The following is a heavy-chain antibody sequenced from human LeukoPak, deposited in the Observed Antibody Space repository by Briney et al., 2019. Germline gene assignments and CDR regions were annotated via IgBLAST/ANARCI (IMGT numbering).Heavy chain of an antibody. J-gene: IGHJ6*03. CDR1: GGSISSSSYY. V-gene: IGHV4-39*01. D-gene: IGHD3-16*01. Sequence: SETLSLTCTVSGGSISSSSYYWGWIRQPPGKGLEWIGSIYYSGSTYYNPSLKSRVTISVDTSKNQFSLKLSSVTAADTAMYYCARQIWVSEEFTDYYYMDVWGKGTTVTVSS. CDR3: ARQIWVSEEFTDYYYMDV. CDR2: IYYSGST.